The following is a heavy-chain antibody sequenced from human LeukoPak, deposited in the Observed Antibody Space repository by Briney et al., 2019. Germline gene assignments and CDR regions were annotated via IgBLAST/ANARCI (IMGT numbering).Heavy chain of an antibody. J-gene: IGHJ4*02. Sequence: GGSLRLSCAASGFTFSSYGMHWVRQAPGKGLEWVAVIWYDGSNKYYADSVKGRFTISRDNSKNTLYLQMNSLRAEDTAVYYCARAGGTYYDSSGYSTAFNYWGQGTLVSVSS. CDR2: IWYDGSNK. CDR1: GFTFSSYG. V-gene: IGHV3-33*01. D-gene: IGHD3-22*01. CDR3: ARAGGTYYDSSGYSTAFNY.